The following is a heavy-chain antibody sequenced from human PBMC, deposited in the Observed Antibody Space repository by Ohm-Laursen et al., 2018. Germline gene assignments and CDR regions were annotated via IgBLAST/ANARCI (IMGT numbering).Heavy chain of an antibody. D-gene: IGHD6-6*01. CDR2: IKSKTDGGTT. CDR1: GFTFSNAW. CDR3: TTARAYYYGMDV. V-gene: IGHV3-15*01. J-gene: IGHJ6*02. Sequence: GSLRLSCTASGFTFSNAWMSWVRQAPGKGLEWVGRIKSKTDGGTTDYAAPVKGRFTISRDDSKNTLYLQMNSLKTEDTAVYYCTTARAYYYGMDVWGQGTTVTVSS.